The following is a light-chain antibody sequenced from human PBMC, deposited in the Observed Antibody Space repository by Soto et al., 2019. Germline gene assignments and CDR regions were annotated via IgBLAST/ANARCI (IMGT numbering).Light chain of an antibody. V-gene: IGLV2-14*01. CDR2: DVS. CDR1: SSDVGGYNY. J-gene: IGLJ1*01. Sequence: QSVLTQPAFVSGSPGQSIAISCTGTSSDVGGYNYVSWYQQHPGKAPKLMIYDVSNRPSGVSNRFSGSKSGNTASLTISGLQAEDESDYYCASYISSSTSYVLGTGTKVTVL. CDR3: ASYISSSTSYV.